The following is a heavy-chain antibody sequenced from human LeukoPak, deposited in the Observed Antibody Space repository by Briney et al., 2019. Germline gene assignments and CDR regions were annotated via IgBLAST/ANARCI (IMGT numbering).Heavy chain of an antibody. CDR3: ARGNYGDPYYFDY. CDR2: INHSGST. D-gene: IGHD4-17*01. V-gene: IGHV4-34*01. CDR1: GGSFSGYY. Sequence: SETLSLTCAVYGGSFSGYYWSWIRQPPGKGLEWIGEINHSGSTNYNPSLKSRVTISVDTSKNQFPLKLSSVTAADTAVYYCARGNYGDPYYFDYWGQGTLVTVSS. J-gene: IGHJ4*02.